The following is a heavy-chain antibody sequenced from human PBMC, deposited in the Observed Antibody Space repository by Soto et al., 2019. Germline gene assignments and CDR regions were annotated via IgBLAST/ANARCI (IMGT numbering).Heavy chain of an antibody. CDR1: GGSVSSGSYY. CDR2: IYYSGST. J-gene: IGHJ3*02. D-gene: IGHD1-1*01. V-gene: IGHV4-61*01. Sequence: QVQLLESGPGLVKPSETLSLTCTVSGGSVSSGSYYWSWIRQPPGKGLEWIGYIYYSGSTNYNPSLKSRVTISVDTSKNQFSLKLSSVTAADTAVYYCARDLAPNDDAFDIWGQGTMVTVSS. CDR3: ARDLAPNDDAFDI.